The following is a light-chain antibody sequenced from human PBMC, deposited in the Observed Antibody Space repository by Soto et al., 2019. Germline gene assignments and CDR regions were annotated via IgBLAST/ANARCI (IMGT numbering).Light chain of an antibody. CDR2: GLS. CDR3: QQYYDWPT. CDR1: QRITT. J-gene: IGKJ1*01. V-gene: IGKV3-15*01. Sequence: DIVMTQSPATLSLSPGDRATLSCRASQRITTVAWYQQKPGQAPRLLIYGLSIRAPGVPARFSVSGSATEFTLTISSLQSEYFAVYFCQQYYDWPTFGQGTKVDIK.